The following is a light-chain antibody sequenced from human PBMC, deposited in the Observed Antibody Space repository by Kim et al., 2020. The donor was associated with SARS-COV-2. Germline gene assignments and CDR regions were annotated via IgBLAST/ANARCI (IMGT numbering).Light chain of an antibody. CDR1: QSVSGSY. CDR2: GAS. V-gene: IGKV3-20*01. J-gene: IGKJ1*01. CDR3: QQYGSSPQT. Sequence: CPGERAPLSCRARQSVSGSYLAWYQQRPGQAPRLLIYGASTRATGIPDRVSGSGSGTDFTLTISRLEPEEFAVYYCQQYGSSPQTFGQGTKVEIK.